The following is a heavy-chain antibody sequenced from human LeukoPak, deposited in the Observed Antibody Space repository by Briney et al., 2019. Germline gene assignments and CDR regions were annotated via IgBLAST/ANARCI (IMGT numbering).Heavy chain of an antibody. CDR2: INHSGST. J-gene: IGHJ6*03. Sequence: SETLSLTCAVYGGSFSCYYWSWIRQPPGKGLEWIGEINHSGSTNYNPSLKSRVTISVNTSKNKFSLKLSSWTTAATPVYYCARGGRRTRYYYYYIYVWGERTTVTVSS. V-gene: IGHV4-34*01. CDR1: GGSFSCYY. CDR3: ARGGRRTRYYYYYIYV.